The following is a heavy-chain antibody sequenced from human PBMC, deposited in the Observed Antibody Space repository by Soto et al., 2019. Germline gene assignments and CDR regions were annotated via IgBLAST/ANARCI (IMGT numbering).Heavy chain of an antibody. D-gene: IGHD2-15*01. CDR2: ISGSGSTI. V-gene: IGHV3-11*01. CDR3: PRDGSGEDCSGGKCDYFDY. CDR1: GFTFSDFF. Sequence: QVQVVESGGGLVKPGGSLRLSCAASGFTFSDFFMSWVRQAPGKGLEWIAYISGSGSTIRYADSVKGPMTISRYNAKKSVSMQMNSLRAEDTAVYYWPRDGSGEDCSGGKCDYFDYGGLGTLFPVSS. J-gene: IGHJ4*02.